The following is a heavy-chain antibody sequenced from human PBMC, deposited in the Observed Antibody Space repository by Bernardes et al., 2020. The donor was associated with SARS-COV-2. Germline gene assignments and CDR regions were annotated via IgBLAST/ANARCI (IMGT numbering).Heavy chain of an antibody. Sequence: GGSLRLSCAASGFTFSSLWMSWVRKAPGMGLEWVANIKKDGSEEYYVDSVKGRFTISRDNARNSLYLQMNSLRAEDTALYYCARRAHTFDIWGQGTMVTVSS. J-gene: IGHJ3*02. CDR1: GFTFSSLW. CDR2: IKKDGSEE. CDR3: ARRAHTFDI. V-gene: IGHV3-7*01.